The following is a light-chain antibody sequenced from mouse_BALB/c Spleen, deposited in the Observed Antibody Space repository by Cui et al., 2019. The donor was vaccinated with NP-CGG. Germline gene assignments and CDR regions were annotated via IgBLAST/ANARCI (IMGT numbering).Light chain of an antibody. J-gene: IGLJ1*01. Sequence: QADVTPEAAPTTLPAETVTLTCRSSTGAVTTSNYAYWVQEKPDHLFTGLIGGTNNRAPGVPARFSGSLIVDKAALTITGAQTEDEAIYFCALWYSNHLLFGGGTKLTVL. V-gene: IGLV1*01. CDR2: GTN. CDR1: TGAVTTSNY. CDR3: ALWYSNHLL.